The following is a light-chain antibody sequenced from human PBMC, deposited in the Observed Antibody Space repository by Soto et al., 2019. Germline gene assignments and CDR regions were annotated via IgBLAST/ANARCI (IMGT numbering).Light chain of an antibody. CDR2: GAS. Sequence: EIVLTQSPGTLSLSPGEIATLSCGASQSVISSYLAWYQQKPGQAPRLLIYGASSRATGIPDRFSGSGSGTDFTLTISRLEPEDFAVYYCQQYGSSPYTFGQGTKLEIK. CDR1: QSVISSY. CDR3: QQYGSSPYT. V-gene: IGKV3-20*01. J-gene: IGKJ2*01.